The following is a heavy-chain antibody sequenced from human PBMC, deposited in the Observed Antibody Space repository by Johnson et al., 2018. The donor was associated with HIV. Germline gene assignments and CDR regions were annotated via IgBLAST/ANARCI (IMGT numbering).Heavy chain of an antibody. J-gene: IGHJ3*02. CDR1: GFTVR. Sequence: VQLVESGGGLIQPGGSLRLSCVASGFTVRKGLEWVSFFYSGGSTYYAESVKGRFTISRDNSKNTLYLQMNSLRAEDTAVYYCAREGGALDAFDIWGQGTMVTVSS. CDR2: FYSGGST. D-gene: IGHD1-26*01. CDR3: AREGGALDAFDI. V-gene: IGHV3-66*03.